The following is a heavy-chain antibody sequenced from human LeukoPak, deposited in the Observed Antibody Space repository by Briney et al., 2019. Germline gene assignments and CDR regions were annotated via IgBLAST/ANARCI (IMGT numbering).Heavy chain of an antibody. CDR2: INGDGRTT. CDR3: ATFPGTEAR. Sequence: GGSLRLSCAASGFSFSSHWMHWVRQAPGKRPVWVSRINGDGRTTSYADSVKGRFIISRDNAKNTLYLQMNGPRAEDTAVYYCATFPGTEARWGQGTLVTVS. J-gene: IGHJ4*02. V-gene: IGHV3-74*01. D-gene: IGHD6-13*01. CDR1: GFSFSSHW.